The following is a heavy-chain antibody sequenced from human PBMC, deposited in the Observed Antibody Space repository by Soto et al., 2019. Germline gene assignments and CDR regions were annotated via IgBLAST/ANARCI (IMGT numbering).Heavy chain of an antibody. D-gene: IGHD1-1*01. J-gene: IGHJ4*02. CDR2: ISAHNGNT. Sequence: QVHLVQSGAEVKKPGASVKVSCKASGYPFTSYGITWVRQAPGPGLEWLGWISAHNGNTDSAQKLQGRVIVTRDTYTSTAYMELRSLRSDDTAESYCARGRYGDYWGQGSLVTVSS. CDR1: GYPFTSYG. CDR3: ARGRYGDY. V-gene: IGHV1-18*01.